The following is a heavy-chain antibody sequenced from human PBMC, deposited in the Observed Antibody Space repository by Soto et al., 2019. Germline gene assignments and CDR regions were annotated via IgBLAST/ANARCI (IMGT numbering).Heavy chain of an antibody. Sequence: EVQLLESGGGLAQPGGSLRLSCAASGFTFSSYAMSWVRQAPGKGLEWVSAISGSGGSTYYADSVKGRFTISRDNSKNTLYLQMNSLRAEDTAVYYCAKDHFWSGYSDYWGQGTLVTVSS. CDR2: ISGSGGST. CDR3: AKDHFWSGYSDY. D-gene: IGHD3-3*02. V-gene: IGHV3-23*01. J-gene: IGHJ4*02. CDR1: GFTFSSYA.